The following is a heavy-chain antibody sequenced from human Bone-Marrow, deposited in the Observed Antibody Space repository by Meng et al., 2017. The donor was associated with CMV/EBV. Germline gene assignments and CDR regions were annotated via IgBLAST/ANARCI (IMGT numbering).Heavy chain of an antibody. J-gene: IGHJ4*02. CDR2: INPNIGAA. CDR3: ARGRDY. Sequence: ASVKVSCKTSGYTFTGYFIYWVRQAPGQGLEWMGGINPNIGAANYAPKFQGRVTMTRDTSISTAFMDLSRLTADDTAVYYCARGRDYWGQGTLVTVAS. V-gene: IGHV1-2*02. CDR1: GYTFTGYF.